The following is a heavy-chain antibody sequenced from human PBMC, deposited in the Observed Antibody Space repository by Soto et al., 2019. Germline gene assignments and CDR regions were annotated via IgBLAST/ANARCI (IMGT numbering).Heavy chain of an antibody. V-gene: IGHV4-34*01. CDR3: ARGPIRYCSSTSCPWSDAFDI. J-gene: IGHJ3*02. Sequence: SETLSLTCAVYGGSFSGYYWSWIRQPPGKGLEWIGEINHSGSTNYNPSLKSRVTISVDTSKNQFSLKLSSVTAADTAVYYCARGPIRYCSSTSCPWSDAFDIWGQGTMVTVS. D-gene: IGHD2-2*01. CDR1: GGSFSGYY. CDR2: INHSGST.